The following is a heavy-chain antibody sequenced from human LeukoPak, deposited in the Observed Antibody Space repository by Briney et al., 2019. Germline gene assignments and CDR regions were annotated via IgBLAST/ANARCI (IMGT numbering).Heavy chain of an antibody. CDR3: ARAGVEYQHNWFDP. V-gene: IGHV1-69*04. J-gene: IGHJ5*02. CDR1: GGTFSSYA. Sequence: SVKVSCKASGGTFSSYAISWVRQAPGQGLEWMGRIIPIFGIANYAQKFQGRVTITADKSTSTAYMELSSLRSEDTAVYYCARAGVEYQHNWFDPWGQGTLVTVSS. D-gene: IGHD2-2*01. CDR2: IIPIFGIA.